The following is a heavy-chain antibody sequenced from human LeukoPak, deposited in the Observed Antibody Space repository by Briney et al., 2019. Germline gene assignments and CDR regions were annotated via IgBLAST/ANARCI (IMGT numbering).Heavy chain of an antibody. V-gene: IGHV1-18*01. J-gene: IGHJ3*02. CDR3: ARNCGSSTSCWVSGAFDI. Sequence: ASVKVSCKASGYTFTSYGISWVRQAPGQGLEWMGWISAYNGNTNYAQKLQGRVTMTTDTSTSTAYMELRSLRSDDTAVYYCARNCGSSTSCWVSGAFDIWGQGTMVTVSS. D-gene: IGHD2-2*01. CDR2: ISAYNGNT. CDR1: GYTFTSYG.